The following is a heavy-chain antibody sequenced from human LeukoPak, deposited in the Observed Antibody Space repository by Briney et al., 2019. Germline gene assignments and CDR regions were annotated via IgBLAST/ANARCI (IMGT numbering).Heavy chain of an antibody. J-gene: IGHJ6*02. CDR1: GFTFSSYT. V-gene: IGHV3-23*01. Sequence: GGSLRLSCAASGFTFSSYTIHWVRQPPGKGLEWVSSISGSGNRTYYADSVKGRFTISRDNSKNTLFLQMNSLRAEDTAVYYCAKNLYCGGGSCYPSALGMDVWGQGTTVTVSS. D-gene: IGHD2-15*01. CDR2: ISGSGNRT. CDR3: AKNLYCGGGSCYPSALGMDV.